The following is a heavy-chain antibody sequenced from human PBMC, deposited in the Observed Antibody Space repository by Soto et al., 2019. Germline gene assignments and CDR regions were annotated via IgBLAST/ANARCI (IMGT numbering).Heavy chain of an antibody. CDR2: LNSDGTYA. V-gene: IGHV3-74*01. CDR3: ARGGAYGDYRSDF. Sequence: GGSLRLSCAASGFNFSVYWMHWVRQAPGKGLVWVSRLNSDGTYASSADSVKGRLTISRDNAKNTLYLQLNSLRAEDTAVYYCARGGAYGDYRSDFWGQGTLVTVSS. CDR1: GFNFSVYW. J-gene: IGHJ4*02. D-gene: IGHD4-17*01.